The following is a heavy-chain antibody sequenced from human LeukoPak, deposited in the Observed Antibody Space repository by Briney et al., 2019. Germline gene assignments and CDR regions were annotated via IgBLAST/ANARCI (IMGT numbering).Heavy chain of an antibody. CDR3: ARSKRICSGGSCYRSPEYYYYGMDV. CDR1: GYTLTELS. CDR2: FDPEDGET. Sequence: ASVKVSCEVSGYTLTELSMHWVRQAPGKGLEWMGGFDPEDGETIYAQKFQGRVTMTEDTSTSTAYMELRSLRSDDTAVYYCARSKRICSGGSCYRSPEYYYYGMDVWGQGTLVTVSS. D-gene: IGHD2-15*01. J-gene: IGHJ6*02. V-gene: IGHV1-24*01.